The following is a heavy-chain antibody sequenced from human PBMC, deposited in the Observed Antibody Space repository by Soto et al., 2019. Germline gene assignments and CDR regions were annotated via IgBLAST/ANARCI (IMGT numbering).Heavy chain of an antibody. CDR1: GGSFSGYY. J-gene: IGHJ6*03. CDR3: GSALGYYYLDV. Sequence: SETLSLTYAVYGGSFSGYYWSWIRQPPGKGLEWIGEINHSGSTNYNPSLKSRVTISVDTSKNQFSLKLSSVSAADTAVYYCGSALGYYYLDVWGKGTTVTVSS. D-gene: IGHD3-16*01. V-gene: IGHV4-34*01. CDR2: INHSGST.